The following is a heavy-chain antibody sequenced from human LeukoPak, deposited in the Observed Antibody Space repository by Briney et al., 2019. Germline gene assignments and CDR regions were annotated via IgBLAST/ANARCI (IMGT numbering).Heavy chain of an antibody. V-gene: IGHV1-18*01. J-gene: IGHJ3*02. CDR1: GYTFTSYG. CDR3: ARELRFLGWLRAFDI. Sequence: ASVKVSCKASGYTFTSYGISWVRQAPGQGLEWMGWISAYNGNTNYAQKLQGRVTMTTDTSTSTAYMELRSLRSDDTAVYYCARELRFLGWLRAFDIWGQGTMVTVSS. D-gene: IGHD3-3*01. CDR2: ISAYNGNT.